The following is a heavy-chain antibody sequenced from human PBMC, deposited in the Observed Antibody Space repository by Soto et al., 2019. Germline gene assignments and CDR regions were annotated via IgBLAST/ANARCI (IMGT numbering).Heavy chain of an antibody. CDR3: ARDDRYYDFWSGLSGFDP. J-gene: IGHJ5*02. V-gene: IGHV1-46*01. CDR2: INPSGGST. D-gene: IGHD3-3*01. Sequence: ASVKVSCKASGYTFTSYYMHWVRQAPGQGLEWMGIINPSGGSTSYAQKFQGRVTMTRDTSTSTVYMELSSLRSEDTAVYYCARDDRYYDFWSGLSGFDPWGQGTLVTVSS. CDR1: GYTFTSYY.